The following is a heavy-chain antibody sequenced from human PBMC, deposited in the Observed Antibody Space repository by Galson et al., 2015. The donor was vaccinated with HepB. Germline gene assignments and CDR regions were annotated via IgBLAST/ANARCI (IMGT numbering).Heavy chain of an antibody. Sequence: SLRLSCAASAITFRSYAMSWVRQAPGKGLEWVSGISGVRDGEKTYYADSVKGRFTISRDNSRHTLYLQMNRLRADDTAVYYCAKDFWHDSCSGDSCYPDYWGQGTLVTVSS. V-gene: IGHV3-23*01. CDR1: AITFRSYA. CDR3: AKDFWHDSCSGDSCYPDY. D-gene: IGHD2-15*01. J-gene: IGHJ4*02. CDR2: ISGVRDGEKT.